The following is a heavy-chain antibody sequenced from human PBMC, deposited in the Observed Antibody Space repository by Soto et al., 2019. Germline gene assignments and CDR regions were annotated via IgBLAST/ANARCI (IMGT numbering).Heavy chain of an antibody. Sequence: KPSWTLALTCAVYGERFCGYDGAWIRQPPGTGLEWIGEINHSGSTNYNPSLKGRLTISVDPSKNQFSLKLTYVTAADTAMYYCARPKTIGAAAGKGWFDPWGQGTLVTVSS. V-gene: IGHV4-34*01. CDR2: INHSGST. D-gene: IGHD6-13*01. CDR3: ARPKTIGAAAGKGWFDP. J-gene: IGHJ5*02. CDR1: GERFCGYD.